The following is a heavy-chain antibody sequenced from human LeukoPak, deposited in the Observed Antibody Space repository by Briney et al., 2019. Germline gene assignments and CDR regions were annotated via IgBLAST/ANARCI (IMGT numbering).Heavy chain of an antibody. CDR3: ARFEKFYDSGAHYLDY. J-gene: IGHJ4*02. V-gene: IGHV4-59*12. CDR2: IYYSGNT. D-gene: IGHD3-22*01. Sequence: SETLSLTCTVSGGSISNYYWSWIRQPPGKGLEWIGYIYYSGNTNYNPSLKSRVIMSVDTSKNQFSLKLNSVTAADTAVYYCARFEKFYDSGAHYLDYWGQGALVTVSS. CDR1: GGSISNYY.